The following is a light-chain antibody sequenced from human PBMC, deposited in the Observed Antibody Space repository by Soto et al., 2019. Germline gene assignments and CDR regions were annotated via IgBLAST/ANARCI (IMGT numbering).Light chain of an antibody. CDR3: QQYNTYSGT. CDR1: QSISMW. CDR2: DAS. V-gene: IGKV1-5*01. J-gene: IGKJ1*01. Sequence: DIQMTQSPSTLSASVGDRVTITCRASQSISMWLAWYQQKPGKAPKLLIHDASSLESGVPSRFSGSGFGTEFTLTISSLQPDDLATYYCQQYNTYSGTFGQGTKVE.